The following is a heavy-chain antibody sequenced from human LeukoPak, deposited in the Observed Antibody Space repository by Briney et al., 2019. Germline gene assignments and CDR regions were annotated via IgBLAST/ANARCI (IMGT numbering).Heavy chain of an antibody. CDR3: ARGSLGSGLDY. Sequence: SETLSLTCTVSGGSISNYYWTWIRQPPGKGLQWIGYIYYTGSTNYNPSLKSRVTISVDTSKNQFSLKLSSVTAADTAVYYCARGSLGSGLDYWGQGTLVTVSS. CDR2: IYYTGST. V-gene: IGHV4-59*01. J-gene: IGHJ4*02. D-gene: IGHD1-26*01. CDR1: GGSISNYY.